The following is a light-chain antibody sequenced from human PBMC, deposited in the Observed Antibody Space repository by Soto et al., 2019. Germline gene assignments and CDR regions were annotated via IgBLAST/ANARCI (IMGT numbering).Light chain of an antibody. CDR3: QQYERPPFA. CDR1: QRVSNSY. J-gene: IGKJ2*01. CDR2: DAS. Sequence: EIVLTQSPGTLSLFPGDRATLSCRASQRVSNSYLAWFQQKPGQAPRLLIYDASSRAAGVPDRVSGGGSGTDFTITISALEPEDFVLYFCQQYERPPFAFGQGTRLEI. V-gene: IGKV3-20*01.